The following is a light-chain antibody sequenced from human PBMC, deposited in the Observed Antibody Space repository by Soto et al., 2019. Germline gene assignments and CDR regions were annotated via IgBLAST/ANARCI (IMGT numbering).Light chain of an antibody. V-gene: IGLV2-8*01. Sequence: QSALAQPPSASGSPGQSVTISCTGTSSNVGGYNFVSWYQKHPGKAPKVMIYEVSKRPSGVPDRFSGSKSGNTASLTVSGLQAGDEADYYCSSYGGTNTVVFGGGTKLTVL. CDR2: EVS. CDR1: SSNVGGYNF. CDR3: SSYGGTNTVV. J-gene: IGLJ2*01.